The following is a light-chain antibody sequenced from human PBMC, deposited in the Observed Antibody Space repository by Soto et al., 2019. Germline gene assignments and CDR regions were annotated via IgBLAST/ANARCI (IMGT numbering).Light chain of an antibody. CDR2: GAT. CDR1: QDISDH. J-gene: IGKJ5*01. Sequence: DIQMTQSPSSLSASVGDRVTFTYQASQDISDHLNWFQQKPGKAPKLLRYGATYLETGVPTRFGGSRSGTYFTFTISSLQPEDIATYYCQEYDNLPPVTFGQGTRLEIK. CDR3: QEYDNLPPVT. V-gene: IGKV1-33*01.